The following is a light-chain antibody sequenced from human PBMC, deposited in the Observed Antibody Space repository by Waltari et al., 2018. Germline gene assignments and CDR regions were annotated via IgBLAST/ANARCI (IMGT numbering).Light chain of an antibody. CDR3: NSRDSSGRV. V-gene: IGLV3-19*01. CDR1: SLRSYS. J-gene: IGLJ2*01. CDR2: GKN. Sequence: SSELTQDPALSVALGQTVRITCPGDSLRSYSASWYQQKPGPAPVLVIYGKNNRPSGIPDRFSGSSSGNTASLTITGAQAEDEADYYCNSRDSSGRVFGGGTKLTVL.